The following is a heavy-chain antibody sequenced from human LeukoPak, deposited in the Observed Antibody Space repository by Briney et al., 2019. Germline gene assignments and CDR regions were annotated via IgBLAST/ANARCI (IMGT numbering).Heavy chain of an antibody. CDR1: GFTFTAYS. D-gene: IGHD1-26*01. CDR3: AKGGKWDVTPFDY. J-gene: IGHJ4*02. CDR2: ISGGGGST. Sequence: GGSLDLSVEAPGFTFTAYSRNWVPRAPGKGRDGVSTISGGGGSTYYADSVEGRFTISRDNSKNTLYLQVNSLRAEDTAVYYCAKGGKWDVTPFDYWGQGTLVTVSS. V-gene: IGHV3-23*01.